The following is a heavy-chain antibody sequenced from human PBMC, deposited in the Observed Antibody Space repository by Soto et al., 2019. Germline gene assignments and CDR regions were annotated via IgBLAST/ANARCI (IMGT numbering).Heavy chain of an antibody. V-gene: IGHV1-69*06. CDR1: EGTFNNYA. Sequence: QVQLVQSVAEVKKPGSSVRVSCKTSEGTFNNYAISWVRQAPGQGLEWMGGIIPLFDAVKYAQKFQGRVTITADKSTSTAYMELHTLTSEDTAVYYCARDDALREASGYFYLDYWGQGTPFTVTS. CDR3: ARDDALREASGYFYLDY. D-gene: IGHD3-22*01. CDR2: IIPLFDAV. J-gene: IGHJ4*02.